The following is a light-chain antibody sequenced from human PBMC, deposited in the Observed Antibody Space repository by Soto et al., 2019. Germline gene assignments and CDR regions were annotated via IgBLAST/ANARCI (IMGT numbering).Light chain of an antibody. V-gene: IGLV1-40*01. CDR2: TNN. CDR3: QSYDSSLRVV. J-gene: IGLJ3*02. Sequence: QSVLTQPPSVSGAPGQRVTISCTGSSSNIGAGFPVHWYQQLPGTAPKLLIYTNNNRPSGVPDRFSGSKAGSSASLAITGLQAEDEADYYCQSYDSSLRVVFGGGTKLTVL. CDR1: SSNIGAGFP.